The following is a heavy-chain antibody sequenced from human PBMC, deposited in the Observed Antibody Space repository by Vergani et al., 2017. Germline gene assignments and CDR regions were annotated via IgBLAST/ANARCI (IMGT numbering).Heavy chain of an antibody. CDR2: ISFDGTNE. CDR1: GFTFTNYW. CDR3: VRDRGLCAGGRCYTEAWDY. Sequence: VQLVNSGGGFVQPGESLRLSCEVSGFTFTNYWMSWVRQAPGKGLEWVVGISFDGTNEYYPDLVKGRFTISRDIAKNTLYLQVRSLRLEDTGVYHCVRDRGLCAGGRCYTEAWDYWGQGTPVTVSS. V-gene: IGHV3-30*03. D-gene: IGHD2-2*02. J-gene: IGHJ4*02.